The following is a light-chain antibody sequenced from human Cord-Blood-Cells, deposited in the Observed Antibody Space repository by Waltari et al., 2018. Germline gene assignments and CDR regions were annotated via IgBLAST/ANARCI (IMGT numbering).Light chain of an antibody. CDR3: QRYGSSLIT. J-gene: IGKJ5*01. CDR2: GAS. V-gene: IGKV3-20*01. CDR1: QSVSSSY. Sequence: EIVLTQSPGTLSLSPGERATLSCRASQSVSSSYLAWYQQKPGQAPRLLIYGASSRATGIPDRFSGSGSGTDFTLTISRLEPEDFAVYYCQRYGSSLITFGQGTRLEI.